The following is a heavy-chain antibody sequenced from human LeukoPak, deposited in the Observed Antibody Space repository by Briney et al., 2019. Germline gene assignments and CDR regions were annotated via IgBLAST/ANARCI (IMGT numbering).Heavy chain of an antibody. Sequence: GGSLRLSCAASGFTFSSYAMSWVRQAPGKGLEWVSSISGSGGSTYYADSVKGRFTISRDNSKNTLFLQMNSLRAEDTAVYYCAKDPYYYDTSGYNGDYWGQGTLVTVSS. CDR1: GFTFSSYA. D-gene: IGHD3-22*01. V-gene: IGHV3-23*01. CDR3: AKDPYYYDTSGYNGDY. CDR2: ISGSGGST. J-gene: IGHJ4*02.